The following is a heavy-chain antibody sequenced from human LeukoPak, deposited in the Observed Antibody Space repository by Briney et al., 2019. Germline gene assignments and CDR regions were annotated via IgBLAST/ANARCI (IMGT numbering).Heavy chain of an antibody. CDR3: ARDGYYYDSSGYGLDY. CDR2: IYYSGST. J-gene: IGHJ4*02. V-gene: IGHV4-59*01. Sequence: PSETLSLACTVSGGSISSYYWSWLRQPPGKGLEWIGYIYYSGSTNYNPSLKSRVTISVDTSKNQFSLRLSSVTAADTAVYYCARDGYYYDSSGYGLDYWGQGTLVTVSS. CDR1: GGSISSYY. D-gene: IGHD3-22*01.